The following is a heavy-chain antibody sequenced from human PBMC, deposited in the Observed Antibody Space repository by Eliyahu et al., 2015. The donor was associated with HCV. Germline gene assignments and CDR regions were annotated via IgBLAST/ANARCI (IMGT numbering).Heavy chain of an antibody. V-gene: IGHV1-2*05. CDR1: GYTFTGHH. CDR3: ARSWIQQWTADFDH. J-gene: IGHJ5*02. D-gene: IGHD5-18*01. CDR2: INPNSGDR. Sequence: QVQLVQSGAEVKKAGASVRVSCKASGYTFTGHHMHWVRHAPGQGLEWMGRINPNSGDRKYAQRFQGRVTMTRDTPISTVYMDLSGLTSDDTGIYYCARSWIQQWTADFDHWGQGTLVTVSS.